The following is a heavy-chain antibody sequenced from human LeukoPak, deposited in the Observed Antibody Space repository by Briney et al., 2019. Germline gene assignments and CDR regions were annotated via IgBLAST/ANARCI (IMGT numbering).Heavy chain of an antibody. J-gene: IGHJ5*02. Sequence: ATVKVSCKASGYTFTGYCMHWVRQAPGQGLEWMGWINPNSGGTNYAQRFQGRVTMTRDTSISTAYMELSRLRSDDTAVYYCARDAEIPRYNWNYRWFDPWGQGTLVTVSS. CDR1: GYTFTGYC. CDR3: ARDAEIPRYNWNYRWFDP. CDR2: INPNSGGT. V-gene: IGHV1-2*02. D-gene: IGHD1-7*01.